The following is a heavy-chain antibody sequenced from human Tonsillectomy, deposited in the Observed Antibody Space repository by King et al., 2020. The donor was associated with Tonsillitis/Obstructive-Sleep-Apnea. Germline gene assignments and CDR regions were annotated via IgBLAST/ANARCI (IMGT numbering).Heavy chain of an antibody. V-gene: IGHV3-20*03. Sequence: VQLVESGGGVVRPGGSLRLSFAASGFTFNNFGMSWVRQAPGKGLEWVSGINWIGDNTRYADSVKGRFTNSRDNTKSSLYLQMSSLRAEDTAFYYCARIFGDPDSWGQGTLVTVSS. D-gene: IGHD4-17*01. J-gene: IGHJ4*02. CDR3: ARIFGDPDS. CDR1: GFTFNNFG. CDR2: INWIGDNT.